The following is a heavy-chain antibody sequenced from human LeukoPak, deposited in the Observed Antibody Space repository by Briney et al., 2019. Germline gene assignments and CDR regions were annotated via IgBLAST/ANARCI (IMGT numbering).Heavy chain of an antibody. CDR2: IRYDGTNK. CDR3: AKDGQENSNAFDI. V-gene: IGHV3-30*02. J-gene: IGHJ3*02. D-gene: IGHD1-7*01. CDR1: GFTFSSYG. Sequence: PGGSLRLSCAASGFTFSSYGMHWVRQAPGKGLEWVAFIRYDGTNKYYADSVQGRFTISRDNSKNTLYLQMNSLRADDTAVYYCAKDGQENSNAFDIRGQGTMVTV.